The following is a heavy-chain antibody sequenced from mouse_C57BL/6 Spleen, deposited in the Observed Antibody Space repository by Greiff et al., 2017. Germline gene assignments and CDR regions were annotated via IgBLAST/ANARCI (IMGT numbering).Heavy chain of an antibody. CDR3: ASDRAYGEGFAY. D-gene: IGHD1-1*01. V-gene: IGHV2-6*01. J-gene: IGHJ3*01. CDR1: GFSLTSYG. Sequence: VKLVESGPGLVAPSQSLSITCTVSGFSLTSYGVDWVRQSPGKGLEWLGVIWGVGSTTYNSALKSRLSISKVNSNSTVFLKMNRLQTEDPAMYDCASDRAYGEGFAYWGQGTLVTVSA. CDR2: IWGVGST.